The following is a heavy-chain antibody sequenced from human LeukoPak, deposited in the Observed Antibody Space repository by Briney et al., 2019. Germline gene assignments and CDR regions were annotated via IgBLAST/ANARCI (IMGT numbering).Heavy chain of an antibody. CDR3: ASIGPYRSFDY. CDR1: GGSFSGYY. V-gene: IGHV4-34*01. CDR2: INHSGST. J-gene: IGHJ4*02. D-gene: IGHD5-18*01. Sequence: SETLSLTCAVYGGSFSGYYWSWIRQPPGKGLEWIGEINHSGSTNYNPSLKSRVTTSVDTSKNQFSLKLSSVTAADAAVYYCASIGPYRSFDYWGQGTLVTVSS.